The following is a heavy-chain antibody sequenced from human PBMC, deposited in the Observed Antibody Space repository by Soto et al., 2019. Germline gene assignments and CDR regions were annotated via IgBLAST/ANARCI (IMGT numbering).Heavy chain of an antibody. CDR2: VSGSGGNT. CDR1: GFIFSTYA. Sequence: PGGSLRLSCAASGFIFSTYAMSWVRQAPGKGLEWVSSVSGSGGNTYYADSVKGRFSISRDNSKNTLYLQMNSLRAEDTALYYCAKNSGYSSGWRFSYYYGMDVWXQGTTVTVSS. J-gene: IGHJ6*02. V-gene: IGHV3-23*01. D-gene: IGHD6-19*01. CDR3: AKNSGYSSGWRFSYYYGMDV.